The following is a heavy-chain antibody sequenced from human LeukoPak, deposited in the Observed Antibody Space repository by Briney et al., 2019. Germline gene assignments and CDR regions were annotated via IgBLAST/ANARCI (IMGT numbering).Heavy chain of an antibody. CDR1: GYTFTSYG. Sequence: ASVKVSCKASGYTFTSYGISWVRQAAGQGLEWMGWISAYNGDTNYAQKFQGRVTMSTDTSTSTAYMELRSLRSDDTAVYYCARGDTAYLDYWGQGTLVTVSS. V-gene: IGHV1-18*01. CDR2: ISAYNGDT. D-gene: IGHD5-18*01. J-gene: IGHJ4*02. CDR3: ARGDTAYLDY.